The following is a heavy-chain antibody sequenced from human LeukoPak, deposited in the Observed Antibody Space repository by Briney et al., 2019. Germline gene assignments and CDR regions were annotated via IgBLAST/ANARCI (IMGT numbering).Heavy chain of an antibody. CDR1: GFTFDDYA. D-gene: IGHD1-7*01. CDR2: ISWNSGSI. CDR3: VSLELPTY. J-gene: IGHJ4*02. V-gene: IGHV3-9*01. Sequence: GGSLRLSCAASGFTFDDYAMHWVRQAPGKGLVWVSGISWNSGSIGYADSVKGRFTISRDNAKNSLYLQMNSLRAEDTALYYCVSLELPTYWGQGTLVTVSS.